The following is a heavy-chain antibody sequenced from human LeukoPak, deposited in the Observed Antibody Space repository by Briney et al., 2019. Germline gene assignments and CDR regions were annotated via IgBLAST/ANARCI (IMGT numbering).Heavy chain of an antibody. CDR3: ARETGGSGSPSFDY. CDR1: GGSITSYY. J-gene: IGHJ4*02. V-gene: IGHV4-59*01. CDR2: IYYSGST. D-gene: IGHD3-10*01. Sequence: ASETLSLTCTVSGGSITSYYWSWIRQPPGKGLEWIGYIYYSGSTNYNPSLKSRVTISVDTSNNQFSLKLFSVTAADAAVYYCARETGGSGSPSFDYWGQGTLVTVSS.